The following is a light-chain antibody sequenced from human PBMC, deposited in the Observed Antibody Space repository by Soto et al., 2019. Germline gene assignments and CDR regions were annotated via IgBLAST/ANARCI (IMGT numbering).Light chain of an antibody. Sequence: EVVLTQSPATLSLSPGERATLSCRASQSVGSSLAWYQQKPGQAPRLLIYDASNRATGISGRFSGSGSGTDFTLTISSLEPEDFAVYYCQQRGAFGQGTKLEIK. CDR2: DAS. CDR1: QSVGSS. V-gene: IGKV3-11*01. J-gene: IGKJ2*01. CDR3: QQRGA.